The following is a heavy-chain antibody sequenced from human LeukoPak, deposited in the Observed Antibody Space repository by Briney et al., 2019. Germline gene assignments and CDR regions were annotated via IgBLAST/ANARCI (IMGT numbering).Heavy chain of an antibody. CDR3: VREAGYCASVCLKTNWFDP. CDR2: ISNGKT. D-gene: IGHD2-15*01. J-gene: IGHJ5*02. CDR1: GFPFRNHA. Sequence: PGGSLRLPCAASGFPFRNHAMSWVRQPPGKGLEWVSAISNGKTYYADSVRGRFTISRDDSKNMVYLQMNSLRVEDTARYYCVREAGYCASVCLKTNWFDPWGQGTLVTVSS. V-gene: IGHV3-23*01.